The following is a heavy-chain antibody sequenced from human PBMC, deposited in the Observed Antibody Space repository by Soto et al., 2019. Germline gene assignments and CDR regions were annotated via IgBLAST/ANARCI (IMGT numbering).Heavy chain of an antibody. J-gene: IGHJ5*02. CDR3: ARCWGNVATTCNWFDP. D-gene: IGHD1-26*01. CDR1: GYNFTIFW. Sequence: GESLNISCKGSGYNFTIFWIGWVRQMPGKGLEWMGIIYPGDSGTRYSPSFRGQVIISVDKSLNTTYLQWPSLKTSDTAIYFCARCWGNVATTCNWFDPWGQGTLVTVSS. V-gene: IGHV5-51*01. CDR2: IYPGDSGT.